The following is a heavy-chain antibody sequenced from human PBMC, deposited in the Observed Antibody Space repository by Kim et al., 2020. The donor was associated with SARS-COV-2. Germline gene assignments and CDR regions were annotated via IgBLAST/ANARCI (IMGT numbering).Heavy chain of an antibody. CDR3: AGYGDTAMVPEYNWFDP. V-gene: IGHV3-30*01. Sequence: KCRFTISRDNSKNTLNLQMNSLRAEDTAVYYCAGYGDTAMVPEYNWFDPWGQGTLVTVSS. J-gene: IGHJ5*02. D-gene: IGHD5-18*01.